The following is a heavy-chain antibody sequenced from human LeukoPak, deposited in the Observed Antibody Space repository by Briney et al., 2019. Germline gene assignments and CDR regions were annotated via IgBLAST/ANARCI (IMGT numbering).Heavy chain of an antibody. Sequence: GGSLTLSRVASGLPIADFAIHWVRQAPGKGLEWVSLISGDGVSTFYADSVKGRFSISRDNSKNSLSLEMNSLRTEDTAMYYCARESGNFEYWGQVTLVAVSS. V-gene: IGHV3-43*02. CDR2: ISGDGVST. CDR3: ARESGNFEY. J-gene: IGHJ4*02. CDR1: GLPIADFA.